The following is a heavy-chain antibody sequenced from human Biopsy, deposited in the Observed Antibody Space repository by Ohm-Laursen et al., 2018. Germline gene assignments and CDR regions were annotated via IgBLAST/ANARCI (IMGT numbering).Heavy chain of an antibody. J-gene: IGHJ6*02. V-gene: IGHV1-2*02. D-gene: IGHD2-15*01. Sequence: ASVKVSCKPSGYTFAGYYLHWVRQAPGHGLEWMGWINPNSGNANYAQSFQGRLTVTRDTSITTAYMELTSPTSDDTAIYYCARVPAYPSIDGYYGLDLWGQGTTVIVSS. CDR3: ARVPAYPSIDGYYGLDL. CDR1: GYTFAGYY. CDR2: INPNSGNA.